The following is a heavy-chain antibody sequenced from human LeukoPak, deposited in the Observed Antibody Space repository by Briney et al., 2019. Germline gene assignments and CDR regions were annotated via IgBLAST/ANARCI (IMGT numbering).Heavy chain of an antibody. CDR2: IKSNADGGTP. Sequence: GGSLRLSCAASGFSFMNAWMIWVRQAPGKGLEWIGRIKSNADGGTPDYAAPARGRFTISRDDSKNTLYLQMNSLKTEDTAVYYCTTFYHEYSPYWGRGTLVTVSS. D-gene: IGHD2/OR15-2a*01. J-gene: IGHJ4*02. V-gene: IGHV3-15*01. CDR1: GFSFMNAW. CDR3: TTFYHEYSPY.